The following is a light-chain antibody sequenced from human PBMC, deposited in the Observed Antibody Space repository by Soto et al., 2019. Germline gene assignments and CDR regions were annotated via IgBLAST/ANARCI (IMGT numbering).Light chain of an antibody. CDR2: GNS. Sequence: QSVLTQPPSVSGAPGQRVTISCTGSSSNIGAGYDVHWYQQLPGTAPKLLIYGNSNRPSGVPDRFSGSKSGTSASLAITGLQAEDEADYYRQSYDSSLRVMVFGGGTKLTVL. J-gene: IGLJ2*01. V-gene: IGLV1-40*01. CDR3: QSYDSSLRVMV. CDR1: SSNIGAGYD.